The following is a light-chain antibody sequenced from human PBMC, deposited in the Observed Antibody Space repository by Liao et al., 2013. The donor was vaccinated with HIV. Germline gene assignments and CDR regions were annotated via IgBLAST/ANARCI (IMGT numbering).Light chain of an antibody. CDR1: ELPKQY. Sequence: SYELTQAPSVSVSPGQTARITCSGDELPKQYTYWYQQKPGQAPVLVIYKDSERPSGIPERFSGSSSGTKVTLTISGVQAEDEADYYCQSGDSSGTYWVFGGGTKLTVL. CDR2: KDS. V-gene: IGLV3-25*03. CDR3: QSGDSSGTYWV. J-gene: IGLJ3*02.